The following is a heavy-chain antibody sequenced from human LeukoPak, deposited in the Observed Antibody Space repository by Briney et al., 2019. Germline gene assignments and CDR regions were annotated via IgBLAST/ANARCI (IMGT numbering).Heavy chain of an antibody. CDR3: ARDMSHTGGAFDI. J-gene: IGHJ3*02. D-gene: IGHD1-14*01. Sequence: GGSLRLSCAASGFTVSSNYMSWVRQAPGKGLEWVSVIYRGGSTYYADSVKGRFTISRDNSKNTLYLQMNSLRAEDTAVYYCARDMSHTGGAFDIWGQGTMVTVSS. CDR1: GFTVSSNY. V-gene: IGHV3-66*02. CDR2: IYRGGST.